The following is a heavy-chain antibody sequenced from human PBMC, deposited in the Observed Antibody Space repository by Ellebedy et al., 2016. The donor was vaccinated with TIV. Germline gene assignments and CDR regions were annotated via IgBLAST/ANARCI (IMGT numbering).Heavy chain of an antibody. CDR3: ATEAVRGYGSGWDY. CDR1: GYTLTELS. D-gene: IGHD6-19*01. Sequence: AASVKVSCKVSGYTLTELSMHWVRQAPGKGLEWMGGFDPEDGETIYAQKFQGRVTMTEDTSTDTAYMELSSLRSEDTAVYYCATEAVRGYGSGWDYWGQGTLVTVSS. J-gene: IGHJ4*02. CDR2: FDPEDGET. V-gene: IGHV1-24*01.